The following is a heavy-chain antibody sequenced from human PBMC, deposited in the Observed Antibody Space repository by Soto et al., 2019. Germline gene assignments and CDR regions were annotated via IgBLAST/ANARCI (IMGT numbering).Heavy chain of an antibody. J-gene: IGHJ4*02. CDR1: GFTFSNYA. D-gene: IGHD2-2*01. CDR2: ISDSGGST. CDR3: AKRTNTPAAMKSPFDY. V-gene: IGHV3-23*01. Sequence: EVQVLDSGGGLVQPGGSLRLSCAASGFTFSNYAMSWVRQAPGKGLEWVSTISDSGGSTYYADSVKGRFTISRDNPKNTLYLQTNSLRAEDTAVYYCAKRTNTPAAMKSPFDYWGQGTLVTVSS.